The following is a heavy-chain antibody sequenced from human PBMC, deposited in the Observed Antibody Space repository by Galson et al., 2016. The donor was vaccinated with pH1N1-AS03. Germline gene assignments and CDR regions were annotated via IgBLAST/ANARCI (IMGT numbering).Heavy chain of an antibody. V-gene: IGHV3-30-3*01. CDR1: GFIFTHYS. CDR3: AREEGGFGSNWLQTDAFDF. D-gene: IGHD6-13*01. Sequence: SLRLSCAASGFIFTHYSMHWVRQAPGKGLEWVAVMSYEGTTTYYADSVKGRFTISRDNSKNTLYLQMNSLRTEDTALYYCAREEGGFGSNWLQTDAFDFWGQGTMVTVPS. CDR2: MSYEGTTT. J-gene: IGHJ3*01.